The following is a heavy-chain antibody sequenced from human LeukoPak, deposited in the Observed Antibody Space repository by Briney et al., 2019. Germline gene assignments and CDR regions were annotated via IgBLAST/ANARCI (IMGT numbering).Heavy chain of an antibody. D-gene: IGHD2/OR15-2a*01. CDR2: ISGSGGST. V-gene: IGHV3-23*01. CDR3: AKDRGGVVIVAMDA. Sequence: GGSLRLSCAASEFTFSSCAMTWVRQAPGKGLEWVSTISGSGGSTYYADSVKGRFTISRDNSKNTLYLQMDSLRAEDTAIYYCAKDRGGVVIVAMDAWGQGTTVIVSS. CDR1: EFTFSSCA. J-gene: IGHJ6*02.